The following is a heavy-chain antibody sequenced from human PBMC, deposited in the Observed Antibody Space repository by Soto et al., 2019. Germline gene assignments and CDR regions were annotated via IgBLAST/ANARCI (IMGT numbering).Heavy chain of an antibody. CDR2: ISYDGSNK. Sequence: QVQLEESGGGVVQPGRSLRLSCAASGFTFSRHTLHWVRQAPGKGLEWVASISYDGSNKYYADSVKGRFTISRDNSKNTLYVQMDSLRAEDTAVYYCARDRLRLGELSLLGDFDYWGQGTLVTVSS. D-gene: IGHD3-16*02. CDR1: GFTFSRHT. V-gene: IGHV3-30*04. J-gene: IGHJ4*02. CDR3: ARDRLRLGELSLLGDFDY.